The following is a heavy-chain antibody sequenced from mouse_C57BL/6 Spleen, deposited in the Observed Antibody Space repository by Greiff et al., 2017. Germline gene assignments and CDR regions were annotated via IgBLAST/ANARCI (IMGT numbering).Heavy chain of an antibody. Sequence: VQLQQPGAELVMPGASVKLSCKASGYTFTSYWMHWVKQRPGQGLEWIGEIDPSDSYTNYNQKFKGKSTLTVDKSSSTAYMQLSSLTSEDSAVEYCEGRDERGAMDYWGQGTSVTVSS. CDR2: IDPSDSYT. J-gene: IGHJ4*01. V-gene: IGHV1-69*01. CDR1: GYTFTSYW. CDR3: EGRDERGAMDY.